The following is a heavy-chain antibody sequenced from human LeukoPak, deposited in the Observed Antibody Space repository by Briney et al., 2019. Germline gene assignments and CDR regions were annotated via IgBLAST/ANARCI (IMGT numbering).Heavy chain of an antibody. V-gene: IGHV3-48*04. J-gene: IGHJ4*02. CDR2: ICDSGRTV. Sequence: GGSLRLSCVASGPTFASYGVHWVRQAPGKGLEWVAYICDSGRTVYYADSVKGRFTISRDNAKNSVYLQMNNLRAEDTAVYYCARDRLGDYDHSGYYDKWGQGTLVTVSS. CDR1: GPTFASYG. D-gene: IGHD3-22*01. CDR3: ARDRLGDYDHSGYYDK.